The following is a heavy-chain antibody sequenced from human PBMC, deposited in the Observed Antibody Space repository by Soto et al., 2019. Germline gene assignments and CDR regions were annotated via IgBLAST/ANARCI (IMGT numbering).Heavy chain of an antibody. V-gene: IGHV1-46*01. CDR2: INPNGGST. Sequence: QVQLVQSGAEVKKPGASVKISCEASGYSFTSQYVHWVRQAPGQGLEWMGIINPNGGSTTYAQTFPGRVTMTGETSPRTVSMELSSRTSEDTAVYYWVRDQWLRRGGGAELLDIWGQGTMVTVAS. D-gene: IGHD5-12*01. CDR3: VRDQWLRRGGGAELLDI. J-gene: IGHJ3*02. CDR1: GYSFTSQY.